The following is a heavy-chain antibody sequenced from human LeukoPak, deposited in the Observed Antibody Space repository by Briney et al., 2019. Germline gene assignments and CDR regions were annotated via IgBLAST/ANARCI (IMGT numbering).Heavy chain of an antibody. Sequence: SETLSLACTVSGGSISSYYWSWIRQPPGKTLEWIGYIYYTGNTNYNPSLKSRATISVDTSKNQFSLIPSSVTAADTAVYFCARVGVDSSSLYFDYWGQGMLVAVSS. D-gene: IGHD6-6*01. V-gene: IGHV4-59*01. CDR1: GGSISSYY. CDR2: IYYTGNT. CDR3: ARVGVDSSSLYFDY. J-gene: IGHJ4*02.